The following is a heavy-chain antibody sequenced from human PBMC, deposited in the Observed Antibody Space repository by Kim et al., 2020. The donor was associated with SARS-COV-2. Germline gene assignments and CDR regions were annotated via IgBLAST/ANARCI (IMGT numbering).Heavy chain of an antibody. CDR2: IYYSGST. J-gene: IGHJ6*02. Sequence: SETLSLICTVSGGSISSYYWSWIRQPPGKGLEWIGYIYYSGSTNYNPSLKSRVTISVDTSKNQFSLKLSSVTAADTAVYYCASRDYEGMDVWGQGTTVTVSS. V-gene: IGHV4-59*01. CDR1: GGSISSYY. CDR3: ASRDYEGMDV. D-gene: IGHD3-22*01.